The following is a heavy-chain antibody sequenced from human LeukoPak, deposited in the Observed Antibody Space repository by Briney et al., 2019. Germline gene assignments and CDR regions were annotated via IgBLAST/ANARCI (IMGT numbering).Heavy chain of an antibody. CDR2: INQDGSEK. D-gene: IGHD3-10*01. Sequence: QSGGSLRLSCAASGFTFTDYWMTWVRQAPGKGLEWVANINQDGSEKYYVDSVKGRFTISRDNAKKSLCLQMNSLGVEDTAVYYCVRGRGWVDYWGQGTLVTVSS. V-gene: IGHV3-7*01. J-gene: IGHJ4*02. CDR3: VRGRGWVDY. CDR1: GFTFTDYW.